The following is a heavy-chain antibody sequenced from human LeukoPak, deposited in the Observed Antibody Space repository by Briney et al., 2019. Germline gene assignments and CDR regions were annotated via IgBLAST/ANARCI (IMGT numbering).Heavy chain of an antibody. CDR2: IIPIFGTA. D-gene: IGHD2-2*01. CDR1: GGTFSSYT. V-gene: IGHV1-69*13. J-gene: IGHJ6*03. Sequence: GASVKVSCKASGGTFSSYTISWVRQAPGQGLEWMGGIIPIFGTANYAQKFQGRVTITADESTSTAYMELSSLRSEDTAVYYCARDLTMGVPAAAQDIYYYMDVWGKGTTVTVSS. CDR3: ARDLTMGVPAAAQDIYYYMDV.